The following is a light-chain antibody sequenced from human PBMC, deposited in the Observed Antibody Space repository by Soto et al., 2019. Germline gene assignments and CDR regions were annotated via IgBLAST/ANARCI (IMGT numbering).Light chain of an antibody. Sequence: EIVLTQSPGTLSLSPGERATLSCRASQSVSSSYLAWYQQKPGQAPRLLIYGASSRATGIPDRFSGSGSGTDFTLTISRLEPEDVAVYYFQQYSSSPPTFGQGTKVEIK. V-gene: IGKV3-20*01. CDR2: GAS. CDR1: QSVSSSY. CDR3: QQYSSSPPT. J-gene: IGKJ1*01.